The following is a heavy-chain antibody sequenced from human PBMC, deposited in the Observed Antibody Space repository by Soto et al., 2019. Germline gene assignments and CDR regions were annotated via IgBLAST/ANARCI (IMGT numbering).Heavy chain of an antibody. Sequence: GGSLRLSCAASGFTFSSYAMHWVRQAPGKGLEWVAIILNDGSNKFYADSVKGRFTISRDNSKNTLYLQMNSLRAEDTAVYYCARPPSGSYSDAFDIWGQGTMVTV. J-gene: IGHJ3*02. CDR1: GFTFSSYA. V-gene: IGHV3-30*04. CDR3: ARPPSGSYSDAFDI. CDR2: ILNDGSNK. D-gene: IGHD1-26*01.